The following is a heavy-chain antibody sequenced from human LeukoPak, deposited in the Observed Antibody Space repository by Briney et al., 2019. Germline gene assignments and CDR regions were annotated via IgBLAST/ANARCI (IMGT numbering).Heavy chain of an antibody. CDR2: IRSKAYGGTT. J-gene: IGHJ4*02. CDR3: TRAYGNTYSSGWYNSFYDY. CDR1: GFTFGDYA. Sequence: GRSLRLSCAASGFTFGDYAMSWVRQAPGKGLEWVGFIRSKAYGGTTEYAASVKGRFTISRDDSHSIAYLQMNSLKTEDTAVYYCTRAYGNTYSSGWYNSFYDYWGQGTLVTVSS. V-gene: IGHV3-49*04. D-gene: IGHD6-19*01.